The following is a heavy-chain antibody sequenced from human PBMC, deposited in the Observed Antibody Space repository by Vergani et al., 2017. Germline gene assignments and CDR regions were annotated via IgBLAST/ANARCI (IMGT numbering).Heavy chain of an antibody. Sequence: VQLLESGGDLVQPGGSLRLSCAASGFTFSNFGMHWIRQAPGKGLEWLAYIGKDGINTRYRDAVKGRFTVSRDNSKDILYLQMDSLRSEDTALYYCAKYWRDSTDGLPDSWGPGTLVIVSS. J-gene: IGHJ4*02. CDR1: GFTFSNFG. CDR2: IGKDGINT. D-gene: IGHD2-8*02. CDR3: AKYWRDSTDGLPDS. V-gene: IGHV3-30*02.